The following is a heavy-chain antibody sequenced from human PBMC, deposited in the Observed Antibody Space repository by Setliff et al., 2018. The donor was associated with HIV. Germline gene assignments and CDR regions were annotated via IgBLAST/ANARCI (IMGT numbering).Heavy chain of an antibody. CDR3: ASITGSTIDY. J-gene: IGHJ4*02. D-gene: IGHD1-7*01. CDR2: IYYSGST. V-gene: IGHV4-39*01. Sequence: PSETLSLTCTVSGGSISSSSYYWGWIRQPPGKGLEWIGSIYYSGSTYYNPSLKSRVTISVDTPKNQFSLKLSSVTAADTAVYYCASITGSTIDYWGQGTLVTVSS. CDR1: GGSISSSSYY.